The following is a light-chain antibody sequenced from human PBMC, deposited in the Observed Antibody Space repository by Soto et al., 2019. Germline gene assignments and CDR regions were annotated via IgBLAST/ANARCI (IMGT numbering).Light chain of an antibody. J-gene: IGLJ2*01. CDR3: RSYEGSNNVV. CDR2: EVS. CDR1: SSDVGGYNY. Sequence: QSALTQPPSASGSPGQSVTISCTGTSSDVGGYNYVSWYQQHPGKAPKLMIYEVSKRPSGVPDRFSGSKSGTTASLTVSGLQAEDEADYYCRSYEGSNNVVFGGGTKLTVL. V-gene: IGLV2-8*01.